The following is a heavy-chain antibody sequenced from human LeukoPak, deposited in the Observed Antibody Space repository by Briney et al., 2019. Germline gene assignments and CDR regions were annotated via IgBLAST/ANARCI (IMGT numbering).Heavy chain of an antibody. V-gene: IGHV1-46*01. CDR3: ARGLDDFWSGYCSWEV. J-gene: IGHJ6*02. CDR2: INPSGGST. Sequence: ASVKVSCKASGYTFTSYYMHWVRQAPGQGLEWMGIINPSGGSTSYAQKFQGRVTMTRDTSTSTVYMELSRLRSDDTAVYYCARGLDDFWSGYCSWEVWGQGTTVTVSS. CDR1: GYTFTSYY. D-gene: IGHD3-3*01.